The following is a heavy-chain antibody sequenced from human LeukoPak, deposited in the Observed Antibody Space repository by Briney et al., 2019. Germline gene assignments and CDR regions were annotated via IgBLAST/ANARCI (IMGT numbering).Heavy chain of an antibody. CDR3: ATIVIYDILTGYYNKAFDI. V-gene: IGHV1-24*01. CDR2: FDPEDGET. Sequence: ASVKVSCQVSGYPLTELSMHWVRQAPGKGLEWMGGFDPEDGETIYAQKFQGRVTMTEDTSTDTAYVELSSLRSEDTAVYYCATIVIYDILTGYYNKAFDIWGQGTMVTVSS. J-gene: IGHJ3*02. CDR1: GYPLTELS. D-gene: IGHD3-9*01.